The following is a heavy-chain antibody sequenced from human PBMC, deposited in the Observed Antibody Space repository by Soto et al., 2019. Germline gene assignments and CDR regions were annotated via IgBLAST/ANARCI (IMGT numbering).Heavy chain of an antibody. CDR1: GFTFSSYA. V-gene: IGHV3-33*01. J-gene: IGHJ6*02. D-gene: IGHD4-17*01. CDR2: IWYDGSNK. Sequence: PGGSLRLSCTASGFTFSSYAMHWVRQAPGKGLEWVAVIWYDGSNKYYSDSLKGRLTISRDNSKNTLYLQVNSLRAEDTAVYYCAREPDYGEAMDVWGQGTTVTVSS. CDR3: AREPDYGEAMDV.